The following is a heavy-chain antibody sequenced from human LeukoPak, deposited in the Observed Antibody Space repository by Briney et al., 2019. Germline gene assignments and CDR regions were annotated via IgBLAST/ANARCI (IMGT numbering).Heavy chain of an antibody. D-gene: IGHD2-2*01. J-gene: IGHJ4*02. CDR1: GYTLTELS. Sequence: ASVKVSCKVSGYTLTELSMHWVRQAPGKGLEWMGGFDPEDGETIYAQKFQGRVTMTKDTSTDTAYMELSSLRSEDTAVYYCASGRYQLLDYWGQGTLVTVSS. CDR3: ASGRYQLLDY. V-gene: IGHV1-24*01. CDR2: FDPEDGET.